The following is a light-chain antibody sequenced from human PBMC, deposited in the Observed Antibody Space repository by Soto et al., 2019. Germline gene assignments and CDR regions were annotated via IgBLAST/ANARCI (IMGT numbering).Light chain of an antibody. CDR2: DVS. CDR1: SSDFGGYNY. Sequence: QSALTQPRSVAGSPGQSVTISCTGTSSDFGGYNYVSWYQQHTGKAPKLMIYDVSKRPSGVPDRFSGSKSGNTASLTISGLQAEDEADYYCCSYAGSSYVFGTGTKRTVL. V-gene: IGLV2-11*01. CDR3: CSYAGSSYV. J-gene: IGLJ1*01.